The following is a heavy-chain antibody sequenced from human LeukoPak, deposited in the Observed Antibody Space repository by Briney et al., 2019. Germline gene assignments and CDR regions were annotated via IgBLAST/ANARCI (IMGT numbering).Heavy chain of an antibody. J-gene: IGHJ6*03. Sequence: GGSLRLSCAASGFIFSNYAMSWVRQAPGKGLQWVSAFSGSGGSTYYADSVKGRFTISRDNAKNSLYLQMNSLRAEDTAVYYCARETMVRAFYYYMDVWGKGTTVTISS. CDR1: GFIFSNYA. CDR2: FSGSGGST. D-gene: IGHD3-10*01. V-gene: IGHV3-23*01. CDR3: ARETMVRAFYYYMDV.